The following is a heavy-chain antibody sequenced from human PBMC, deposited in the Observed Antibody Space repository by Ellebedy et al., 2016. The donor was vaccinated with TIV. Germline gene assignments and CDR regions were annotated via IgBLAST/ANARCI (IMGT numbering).Heavy chain of an antibody. CDR1: GGSISSTGFS. Sequence: MPSETLSLTCGVSGGSISSTGFSWSWVRQPPGKGLEWIGYIYHSGSTYYNPSLKRRVTISTDTSKNQFSLKLRSVTAADTAVYYCARDGLVRGVTPPDYWGQGTLVTVSS. D-gene: IGHD3-10*01. V-gene: IGHV4-30-2*01. J-gene: IGHJ4*02. CDR2: IYHSGST. CDR3: ARDGLVRGVTPPDY.